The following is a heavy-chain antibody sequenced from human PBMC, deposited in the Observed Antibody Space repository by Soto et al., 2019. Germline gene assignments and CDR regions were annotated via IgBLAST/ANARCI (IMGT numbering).Heavy chain of an antibody. J-gene: IGHJ4*02. V-gene: IGHV4-39*01. CDR3: ARQGYSSGWYVRYFDY. CDR2: IYYSGST. CDR1: GGSISSSSYY. Sequence: SETLSLTCTVSGGSISSSSYYWGWIRQPPGKGLEWIGSIYYSGSTYYNPSLKSRVTISVDTSKNQFSLKLSSVTAADTAVYYCARQGYSSGWYVRYFDYWGQGTLVTVSS. D-gene: IGHD6-19*01.